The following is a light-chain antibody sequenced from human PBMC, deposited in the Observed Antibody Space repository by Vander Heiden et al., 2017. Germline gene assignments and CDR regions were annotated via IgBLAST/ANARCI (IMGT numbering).Light chain of an antibody. CDR1: ALPKKY. V-gene: IGLV3-10*01. Sequence: SYDLTQPPSLSVSPGQTARITCSGDALPKKYAYWYQQKSGQAPGLVIYEDSKRPSGIPERCSGSSSGKTATLTISGAQVEDEADYYCYSKDRSGKPFFGGGTKLTVL. CDR3: YSKDRSGKPF. J-gene: IGLJ2*01. CDR2: EDS.